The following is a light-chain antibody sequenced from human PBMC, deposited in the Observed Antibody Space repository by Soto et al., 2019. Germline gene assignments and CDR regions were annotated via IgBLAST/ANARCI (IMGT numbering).Light chain of an antibody. CDR3: NSYAGGLVL. J-gene: IGLJ2*01. CDR1: SSDVGDRNY. V-gene: IGLV2-14*01. Sequence: QSALTQPASVSGSPGQSITISCTGTSSDVGDRNYVSWYQQHPGKAPKLMIYEVNNRPSGVSNRFSGSKSGNTASLTISGLQAEDEADYYCNSYAGGLVLFGGGTKL. CDR2: EVN.